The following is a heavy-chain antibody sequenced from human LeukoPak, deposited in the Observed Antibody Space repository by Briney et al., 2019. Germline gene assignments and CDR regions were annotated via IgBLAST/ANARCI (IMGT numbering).Heavy chain of an antibody. J-gene: IGHJ5*02. CDR1: GYSISSGYY. CDR2: IYHSGST. D-gene: IGHD2-2*02. CDR3: ARSSGYCSSTSCYIIWFDP. V-gene: IGHV4-38-2*02. Sequence: SETLSLTCTVSGYSISSGYYWGWIRQPPGKGLEWIGSIYHSGSTYYNPSLKSRVTISVDTSKNQFSLKLSSVTAADTAVYYCARSSGYCSSTSCYIIWFDPWGQGTLVTVSS.